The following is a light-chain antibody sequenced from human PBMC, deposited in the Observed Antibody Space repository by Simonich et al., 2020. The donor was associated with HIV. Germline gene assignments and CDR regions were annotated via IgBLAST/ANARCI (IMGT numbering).Light chain of an antibody. Sequence: DIVMTQSPLSLPVTPGEPASISCRSSQSLLHSDGKTYLYWYLQKPGQSPQLLMYEFSNRFSGVPERFSASGSGTDFTLKISRVEAEDVGVYYCMQGIHLPITFGQGTRLEIK. CDR3: MQGIHLPIT. CDR2: EFS. J-gene: IGKJ5*01. V-gene: IGKV2-29*02. CDR1: QSLLHSDGKTY.